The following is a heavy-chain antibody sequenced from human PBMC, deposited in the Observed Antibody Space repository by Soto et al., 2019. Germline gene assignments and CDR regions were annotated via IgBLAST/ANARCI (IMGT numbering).Heavy chain of an antibody. J-gene: IGHJ4*02. CDR1: GGSISSDDYF. CDR3: ARLGNYYDSGGFYMGGLDY. CDR2: IYYRGTT. Sequence: QVQLQESGPGLVNPSQTLSLTCTVSGGSISSDDYFWSWIRQHPGKGLEWIGYIYYRGTTYYNPSLKSRASISVDTSKNQFSLKLNSVTAADTAVYYCARLGNYYDSGGFYMGGLDYWGQGTLVTASS. D-gene: IGHD3-22*01. V-gene: IGHV4-31*03.